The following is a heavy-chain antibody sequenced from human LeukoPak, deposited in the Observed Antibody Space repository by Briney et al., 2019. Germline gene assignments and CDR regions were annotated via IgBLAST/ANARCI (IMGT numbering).Heavy chain of an antibody. J-gene: IGHJ5*02. V-gene: IGHV1-2*02. D-gene: IGHD3-22*01. CDR2: INPNSGGT. CDR3: ARGDNYYYDSSGYPNWFDP. Sequence: ASVRVSCKASGYTSTGYYMHWVRQAPGQGLEWMGWINPNSGGTNYAQKFQGRVTMTRDTSISTAYMELSRLRSDDTAVYYCARGDNYYYDSSGYPNWFDPWGQGTLVTVSS. CDR1: GYTSTGYY.